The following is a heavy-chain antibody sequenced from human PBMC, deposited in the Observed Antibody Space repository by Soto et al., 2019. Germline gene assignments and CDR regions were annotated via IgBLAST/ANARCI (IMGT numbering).Heavy chain of an antibody. V-gene: IGHV3-30*14. CDR1: VFTFNNFA. CDR3: ANEVDVVFSSLKYGMDV. Sequence: WGALTVSCASSVFTFNNFAMHWVRQAPGKGLEWVAFISYDGTYKYYADSVRGRFTVYRDNSKSTLFLQMKSLKFEDTAVYVCANEVDVVFSSLKYGMDVWGQGTTVTVSS. D-gene: IGHD5-12*01. CDR2: ISYDGTYK. J-gene: IGHJ6*01.